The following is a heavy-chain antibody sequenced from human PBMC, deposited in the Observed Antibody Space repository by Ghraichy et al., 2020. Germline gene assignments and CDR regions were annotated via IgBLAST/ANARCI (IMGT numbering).Heavy chain of an antibody. D-gene: IGHD3-10*01. CDR1: GFTFSSYA. Sequence: GSLRLSCAASGFTFSSYAMSWVRQAPGKGLEWVSAISGSGGSTYYADSVKGRFTISRDNSKNTLYLQMNSLRAEDTAVYYCAKEALEYYYGSGSYPDYWGQGTLVTVSS. J-gene: IGHJ4*02. CDR3: AKEALEYYYGSGSYPDY. CDR2: ISGSGGST. V-gene: IGHV3-23*01.